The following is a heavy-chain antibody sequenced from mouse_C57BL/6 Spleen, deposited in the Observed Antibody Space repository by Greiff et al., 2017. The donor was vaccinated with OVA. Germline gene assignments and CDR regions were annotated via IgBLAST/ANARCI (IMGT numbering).Heavy chain of an antibody. CDR2: ISGGGGNT. CDR3: ARDYGSSSWFAY. D-gene: IGHD1-1*01. CDR1: GFTFSSYT. V-gene: IGHV5-9*01. Sequence: EVQVVESGGGLVKPGGSLKLSCAASGFTFSSYTMSWVRQTPEKRLEWVATISGGGGNTYYPDSVKGRFTISRDNAKNTLYLQMSSLRSEDTALYYCARDYGSSSWFAYWGQGTLVTVSA. J-gene: IGHJ3*01.